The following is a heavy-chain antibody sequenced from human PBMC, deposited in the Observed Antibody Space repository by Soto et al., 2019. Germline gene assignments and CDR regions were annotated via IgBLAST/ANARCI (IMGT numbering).Heavy chain of an antibody. J-gene: IGHJ4*02. Sequence: GGSLRLSCAASGFTFSSYAMSWVRQAPGKGLEWVSAISGSGGSTYYADSVKGRFTISRDISKNTLYLQMNSLRAEDTVVYYCANGAAAGTPRYSWWGQGTLVTVSS. D-gene: IGHD6-13*01. CDR2: ISGSGGST. V-gene: IGHV3-23*01. CDR1: GFTFSSYA. CDR3: ANGAAAGTPRYSW.